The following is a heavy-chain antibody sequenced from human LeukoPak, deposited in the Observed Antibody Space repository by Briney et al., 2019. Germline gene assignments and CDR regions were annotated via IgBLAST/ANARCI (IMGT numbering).Heavy chain of an antibody. Sequence: GASVKVSCKASGYTFTSYGISWVRQAPGQGLEWMGWISAYNGNTNYAQKLQGRVTMTTDTSTSTAYMELRSPRSDDTAVYYCATWYSSSWYYYGMDVWGQGTTVTVSS. J-gene: IGHJ6*02. D-gene: IGHD6-13*01. CDR3: ATWYSSSWYYYGMDV. V-gene: IGHV1-18*01. CDR2: ISAYNGNT. CDR1: GYTFTSYG.